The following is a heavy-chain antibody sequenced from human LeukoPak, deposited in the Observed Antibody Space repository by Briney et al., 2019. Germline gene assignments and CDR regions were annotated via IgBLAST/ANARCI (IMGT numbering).Heavy chain of an antibody. D-gene: IGHD2-15*01. CDR2: IYSDGST. CDR3: ARDLRPGYCAGSCSD. J-gene: IGHJ4*02. CDR1: GFTVGSNY. V-gene: IGHV3-53*01. Sequence: PGGSLRLSCAASGFTVGSNYMSWVRQAPGKGLEWVSVIYSDGSTHYADSVRGRFTISRDNSKNTLYLQMNSLRADDTAVYYCARDLRPGYCAGSCSDWGQGTLVTVTS.